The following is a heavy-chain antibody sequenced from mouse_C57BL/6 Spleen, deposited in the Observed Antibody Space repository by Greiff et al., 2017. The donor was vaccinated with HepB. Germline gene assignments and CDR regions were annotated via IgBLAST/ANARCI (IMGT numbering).Heavy chain of an antibody. CDR2: IYPSDSET. CDR3: ARRGNYYGSRGAMDY. V-gene: IGHV1-61*01. CDR1: GYTFTSYW. J-gene: IGHJ4*01. Sequence: QVHVKQSGAELVRPGSSVKLSCKASGYTFTSYWMDWVKQRPGQGLEWIGNIYPSDSETHYNQKFKDKATLTVDKSSSTAYMQLSSLTSEDSAVYYCARRGNYYGSRGAMDYWAQGTSVTVSS. D-gene: IGHD1-1*01.